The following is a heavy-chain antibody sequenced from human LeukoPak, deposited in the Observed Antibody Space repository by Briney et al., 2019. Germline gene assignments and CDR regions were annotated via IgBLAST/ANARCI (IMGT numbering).Heavy chain of an antibody. J-gene: IGHJ1*01. CDR3: ARSSSGYYYVSEYFQH. V-gene: IGHV1-8*01. D-gene: IGHD3-22*01. CDR1: GYTFTSYD. Sequence: ASVKVSCKASGYTFTSYDINWVRQATGQGLEWMGWMNPNSGNTGYAQKFQGRVTMTRNTSISTAYMELSSLRSEDTAVYYCARSSSGYYYVSEYFQHWGQGTLVTVSS. CDR2: MNPNSGNT.